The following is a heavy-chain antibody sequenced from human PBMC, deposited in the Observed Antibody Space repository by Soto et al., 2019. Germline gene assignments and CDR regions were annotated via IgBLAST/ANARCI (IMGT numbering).Heavy chain of an antibody. D-gene: IGHD4-17*01. V-gene: IGHV3-49*04. CDR1: GFTFGDYA. J-gene: IGHJ3*02. CDR2: IRSKAYGGTT. CDR3: TRDGKLRDAFDI. Sequence: GGSLRLSCTASGFTFGDYAMSWVRQDPGKGLEWVGFIRSKAYGGTTEYAASVKGRFTISRDDSKSIAYLQMNSLKTEDTAVYYCTRDGKLRDAFDIWGQGTMVTVSS.